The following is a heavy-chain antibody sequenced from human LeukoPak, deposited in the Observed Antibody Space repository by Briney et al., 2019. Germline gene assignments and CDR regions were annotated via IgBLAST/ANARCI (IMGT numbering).Heavy chain of an antibody. Sequence: PGGSLRLSCAASGFTLSSSWMHWVRQAPGKGLLWVSLIDSDGTGTSYADSVKGRFTISRNNSKNTLYLQMNSLRAEDTAVYYCAKLWFGELLYPFDYWGQGTLVTVSS. V-gene: IGHV3-74*01. CDR1: GFTLSSSW. CDR3: AKLWFGELLYPFDY. CDR2: IDSDGTGT. D-gene: IGHD3-10*01. J-gene: IGHJ4*02.